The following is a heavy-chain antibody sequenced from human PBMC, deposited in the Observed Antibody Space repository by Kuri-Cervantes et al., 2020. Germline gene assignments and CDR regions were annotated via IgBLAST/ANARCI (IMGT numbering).Heavy chain of an antibody. CDR3: ARVAVAGTWDY. D-gene: IGHD6-19*01. J-gene: IGHJ4*02. Sequence: ASVKVSCKASGYTFTSYAMHWVRQAPGQRLEWMGWSNAGNGNTKYSQEFQGRVTITRDTSASTAYMELSRLRSDDTAVYYCARVAVAGTWDYWGQGTLVTVSS. V-gene: IGHV1-3*02. CDR2: SNAGNGNT. CDR1: GYTFTSYA.